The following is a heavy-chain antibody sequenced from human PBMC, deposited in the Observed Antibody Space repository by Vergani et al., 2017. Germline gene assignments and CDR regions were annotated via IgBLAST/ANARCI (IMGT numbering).Heavy chain of an antibody. V-gene: IGHV1-46*01. D-gene: IGHD2-2*01. J-gene: IGHJ5*02. CDR2: INLSGGST. CDR3: ARDSRYCSSTSCYVGRDWFDP. CDR1: GYTSTSYY. Sequence: QVPLVQSGAEVKKLGASVKVSCKASGYTSTSYYMHWARQAPGRGLEWLGIINLSGGSTGYAQKFQGRVTMTRDTSTSTVYMELSSLRSEGTAVYYCARDSRYCSSTSCYVGRDWFDPWSQGTLVTVSS.